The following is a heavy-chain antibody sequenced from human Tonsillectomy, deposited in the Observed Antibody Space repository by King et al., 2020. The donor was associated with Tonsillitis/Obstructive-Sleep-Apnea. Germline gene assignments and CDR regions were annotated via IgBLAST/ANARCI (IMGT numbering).Heavy chain of an antibody. D-gene: IGHD6-6*01. Sequence: VQLVESGGGLVKPGGSLRLSCAASGFTFNSHNMNWVRQAPGKGLEWVSSISSSSSFIFHADSLQGRFTISRDNTKNSLYLQMNSLRAEDTAFYYCARDPQPSTSSLGDLGVYFDSWGQGTLVTVSS. J-gene: IGHJ4*02. CDR1: GFTFNSHN. CDR2: ISSSSSFI. CDR3: ARDPQPSTSSLGDLGVYFDS. V-gene: IGHV3-21*01.